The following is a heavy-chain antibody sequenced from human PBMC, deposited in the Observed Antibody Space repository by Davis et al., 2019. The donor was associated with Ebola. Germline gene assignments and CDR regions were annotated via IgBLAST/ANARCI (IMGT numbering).Heavy chain of an antibody. CDR2: ISSSSSYI. J-gene: IGHJ4*02. CDR3: ARDPSGSYYNLSDY. Sequence: PGGSLRLSCAASGFTFSNACMNWVRQAPGKGLEWVSSISSSSSYIYYADSVKGRFTISRDNAKNSLYLQMNSLRAEDTAVYYCARDPSGSYYNLSDYWGQGTLVTVSS. CDR1: GFTFSNAC. V-gene: IGHV3-21*01. D-gene: IGHD1-26*01.